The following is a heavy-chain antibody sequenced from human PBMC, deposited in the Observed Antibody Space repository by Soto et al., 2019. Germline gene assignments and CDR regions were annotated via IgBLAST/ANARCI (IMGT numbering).Heavy chain of an antibody. CDR1: GYTLTNYY. V-gene: IGHV1-46*01. CDR2: IDPSGGST. CDR3: AREAFWSGSHLRYFDY. Sequence: QVRLVQSGAEVKKPGASVRLSCKTSGYTLTNYYMFWVRQAPGQGLEWVGIIDPSGGSTAYAETFQGRVSMTRDTSTSTVYMELSSLISDDTAVYYCAREAFWSGSHLRYFDYWGQGTLVTVSS. J-gene: IGHJ4*02. D-gene: IGHD3-3*01.